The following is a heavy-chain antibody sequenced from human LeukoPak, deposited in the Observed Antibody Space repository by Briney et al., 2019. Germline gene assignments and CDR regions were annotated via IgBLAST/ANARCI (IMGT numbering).Heavy chain of an antibody. Sequence: GGSLRLSCAASGFTVSINYMSGVRQAPGRGLESVSVIYSGWYTYFADSVKRRFTVSRVISKNTLYLQMNSRRAEDTAVYYCARMLISSGYYVDSWGQGPLVTVSS. CDR2: IYSGWYT. V-gene: IGHV3-53*01. D-gene: IGHD3-3*01. J-gene: IGHJ4*02. CDR3: ARMLISSGYYVDS. CDR1: GFTVSINY.